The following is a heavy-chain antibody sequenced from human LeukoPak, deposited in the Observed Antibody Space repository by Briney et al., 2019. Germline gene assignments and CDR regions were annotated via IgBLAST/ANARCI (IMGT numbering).Heavy chain of an antibody. J-gene: IGHJ4*02. V-gene: IGHV3-21*01. D-gene: IGHD4-17*01. CDR1: GFTFSSYS. CDR2: ISSSSSYI. Sequence: TGGSLRLSCAASGFTFSSYSMNWVRQAPGKGLEWVSPISSSSSYIYYADSVKGRFTISRDNAKNSLYLQMNSLRAEDTAVYYCARDPPTATVTTGVDYWGQGTLVTVSS. CDR3: ARDPPTATVTTGVDY.